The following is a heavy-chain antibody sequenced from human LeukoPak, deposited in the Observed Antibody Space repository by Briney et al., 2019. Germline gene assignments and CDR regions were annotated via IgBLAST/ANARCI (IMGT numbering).Heavy chain of an antibody. CDR2: ISYDGSNK. V-gene: IGHV3-30*18. D-gene: IGHD2-2*01. CDR3: AKTPCSSSSCYFDY. CDR1: GFTFSSYG. Sequence: GGSLRLSCAASGFTFSSYGMHWVRQAPGKGLEWVAVISYDGSNKYYADSVKGRFPISRDNSKNTLYLQMNSLRAEDTAVYYCAKTPCSSSSCYFDYWGQGTLVTVSS. J-gene: IGHJ4*02.